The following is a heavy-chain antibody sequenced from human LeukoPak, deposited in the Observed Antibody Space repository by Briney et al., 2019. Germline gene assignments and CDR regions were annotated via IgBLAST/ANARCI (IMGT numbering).Heavy chain of an antibody. J-gene: IGHJ4*02. CDR3: ARVGDYDYYFDY. V-gene: IGHV3-11*01. CDR1: RFTFSDYY. D-gene: IGHD5-12*01. Sequence: GGSLRLSCAASRFTFSDYYMSWIRQAPGKGLQWLSYISGSGSTIYYADSVKGRFTISRDNAQNSLFLQMDSLRAEDTAVYYCARVGDYDYYFDYWGQGTLVTVSS. CDR2: ISGSGSTI.